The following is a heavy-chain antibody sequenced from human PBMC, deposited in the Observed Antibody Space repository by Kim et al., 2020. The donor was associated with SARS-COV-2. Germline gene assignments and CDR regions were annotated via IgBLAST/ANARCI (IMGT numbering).Heavy chain of an antibody. J-gene: IGHJ4*02. CDR3: ARDMVMVRGVIADY. Sequence: GGSLRLSCAASGFTFSSYGMHWVRQAPGKGLEWVAVIWYDGSNKYYADSVKGRFTISRDNSKNTLYLQMNSLRAEDTAVYYCARDMVMVRGVIADYWGQGTLVTVSS. CDR1: GFTFSSYG. CDR2: IWYDGSNK. V-gene: IGHV3-33*01. D-gene: IGHD3-10*01.